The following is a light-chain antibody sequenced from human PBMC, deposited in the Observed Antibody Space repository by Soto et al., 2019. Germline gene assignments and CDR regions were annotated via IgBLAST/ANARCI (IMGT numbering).Light chain of an antibody. CDR2: GAS. Sequence: DIVLTQSPGTLSLSPGERATLSCRASQSVNSNYLAWYQQKPGQAPRLLIFGASTRATGISDRFRGSGSGTEFTLTINRLEPEDFAVYYCQQYGRTFGQGTKVDIK. J-gene: IGKJ2*01. V-gene: IGKV3-20*01. CDR1: QSVNSNY. CDR3: QQYGRT.